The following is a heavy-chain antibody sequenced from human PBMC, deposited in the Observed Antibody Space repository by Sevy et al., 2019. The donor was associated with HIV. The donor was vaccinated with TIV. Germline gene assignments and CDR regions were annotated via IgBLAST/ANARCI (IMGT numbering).Heavy chain of an antibody. CDR3: TTDLCGDCSSTSCSKLDAFDI. CDR1: GFTFSKYS. CDR2: IKSKTDCGTT. D-gene: IGHD2-2*01. Sequence: GGSLRLSCVASGFTFSKYSMSWVRQTPGKGLEWVGRIKSKTDCGTTDYAAPVKGRFTISRDDSKNTLYLQMNSLKSEATAVYYCTTDLCGDCSSTSCSKLDAFDIWGQGTMVTVSS. V-gene: IGHV3-15*01. J-gene: IGHJ3*02.